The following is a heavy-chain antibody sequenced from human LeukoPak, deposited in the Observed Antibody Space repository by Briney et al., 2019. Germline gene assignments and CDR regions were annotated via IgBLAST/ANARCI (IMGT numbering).Heavy chain of an antibody. J-gene: IGHJ4*02. Sequence: SETLSLTCTVSGGSISNYYWSWIRQPPGKGLEWIGYIYYTGDTNHNPSLKSRVTISIDTSKNQLSLTLHSVTAADTAVYYCARPPFATPFEYWGQGILVTVSS. CDR2: IYYTGDT. V-gene: IGHV4-59*08. CDR3: ARPPFATPFEY. CDR1: GGSISNYY. D-gene: IGHD2-15*01.